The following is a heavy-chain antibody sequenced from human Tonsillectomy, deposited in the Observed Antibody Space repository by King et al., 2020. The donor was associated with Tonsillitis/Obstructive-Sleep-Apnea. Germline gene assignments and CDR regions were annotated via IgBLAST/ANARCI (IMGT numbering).Heavy chain of an antibody. CDR2: IYYSGTT. V-gene: IGHV4-59*08. CDR1: GGSITSYY. Sequence: QLQESGPGLVKPSETLSLTCTVSGGSITSYYWSWIRQPPGKGLEWIGYIYYSGTTKYNPSLKSRDTISVDTSMDQFSLKLSSVTAADTAVYYCARQYNPYNWFDPWGQGTLVTVSS. CDR3: ARQYNPYNWFDP. D-gene: IGHD1-14*01. J-gene: IGHJ5*02.